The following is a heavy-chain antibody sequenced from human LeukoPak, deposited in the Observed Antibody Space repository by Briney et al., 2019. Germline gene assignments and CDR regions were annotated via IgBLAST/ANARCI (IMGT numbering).Heavy chain of an antibody. CDR1: GFTFSNYG. D-gene: IGHD6-19*01. Sequence: GGSLRLSCAASGFTFSNYGMNWVRQAPGKGLDWVSSVSASSSYIYYADSVKGRFTISRDNAKNSLYLQMNSLRAEDTAVYYCARDSAIAVAGTDYWGQGTLVTVSS. V-gene: IGHV3-21*01. J-gene: IGHJ4*02. CDR2: VSASSSYI. CDR3: ARDSAIAVAGTDY.